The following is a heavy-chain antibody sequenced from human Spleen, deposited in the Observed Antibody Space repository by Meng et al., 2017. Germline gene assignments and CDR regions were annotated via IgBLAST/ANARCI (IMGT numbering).Heavy chain of an antibody. CDR1: GGTFGIHG. V-gene: IGHV1-2*06. Sequence: QVRLVEAGAEVKKPGSSVKVSCRASGGTFGIHGISWVRQAPGQGLEWMGRINPKSGDTHYAQKFQARVTMIGDTSISTAYMELSGLRSDDTAMYYCARDEDISAAGKLFGDYWGQGTLVTVFS. J-gene: IGHJ4*02. D-gene: IGHD6-25*01. CDR3: ARDEDISAAGKLFGDY. CDR2: INPKSGDT.